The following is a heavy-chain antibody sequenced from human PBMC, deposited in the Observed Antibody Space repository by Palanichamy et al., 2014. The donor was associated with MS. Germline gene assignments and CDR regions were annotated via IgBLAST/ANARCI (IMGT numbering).Heavy chain of an antibody. CDR3: ARTTIFGVVIPYDY. J-gene: IGHJ4*02. CDR2: ISSSSSTI. Sequence: EVQLVESGGGLVQPGGSLRLSCAVSGFTFSSYSMNWVRQAPGKGLEWVSYISSSSSTIYYADSVKGRFTISRDNAKNSLYLQMNSLRVEDTAVYYCARTTIFGVVIPYDYWCQGTLVTVSS. D-gene: IGHD3-3*01. V-gene: IGHV3-48*01. CDR1: GFTFSSYS.